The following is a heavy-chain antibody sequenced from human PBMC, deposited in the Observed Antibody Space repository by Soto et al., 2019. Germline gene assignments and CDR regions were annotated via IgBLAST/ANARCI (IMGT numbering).Heavy chain of an antibody. CDR2: IYYSGST. J-gene: IGHJ4*02. Sequence: SDTLSLTCTISGGSISSGDYYWSWIRQPPWKGLEWIGYIYYSGSTYYNPSLKSRVTISVDTSKNQFSLKLSSVTAADTAVYYCARARGWDIVVVPAATYFDYWGQGXLVTVSS. V-gene: IGHV4-30-4*02. CDR3: ARARGWDIVVVPAATYFDY. D-gene: IGHD2-2*01. CDR1: GGSISSGDYY.